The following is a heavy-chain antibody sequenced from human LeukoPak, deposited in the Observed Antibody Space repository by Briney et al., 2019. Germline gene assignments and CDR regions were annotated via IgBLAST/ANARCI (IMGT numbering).Heavy chain of an antibody. CDR3: ATLPGIVGATTYYYYGMDV. J-gene: IGHJ6*02. Sequence: SVKVSCKASGGTFGSYAISWVRQAPGQGLEWMGGIIPIFGTANYAQKFQGRVTITADESTSTAYMELSSLRSEDTAVYYCATLPGIVGATTYYYYGMDVWGQGTTVTVSS. V-gene: IGHV1-69*01. D-gene: IGHD1-26*01. CDR1: GGTFGSYA. CDR2: IIPIFGTA.